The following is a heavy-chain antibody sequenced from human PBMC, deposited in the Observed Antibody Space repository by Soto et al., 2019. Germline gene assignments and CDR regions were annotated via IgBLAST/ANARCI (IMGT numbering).Heavy chain of an antibody. CDR2: IYWDDSK. CDR1: GFSLTTDRVG. Sequence: QITLKESGPTLVKPTHTLTLTCTFSGFSLTTDRVGVGWIRQPPGEALEWLVVIYWDDSKTYRPSLESRLTITKDTSKNQVALTMTNMDSLDTATYYCAHAYGGRSLYWGQGTLVTVSS. V-gene: IGHV2-5*02. J-gene: IGHJ4*02. D-gene: IGHD1-26*01. CDR3: AHAYGGRSLY.